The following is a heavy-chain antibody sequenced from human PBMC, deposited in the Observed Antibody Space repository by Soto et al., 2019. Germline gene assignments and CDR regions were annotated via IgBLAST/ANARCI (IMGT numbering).Heavy chain of an antibody. CDR2: IWYDGSNR. J-gene: IGHJ4*02. CDR3: AREGLDYTSDH. Sequence: RGVLRLSCAASGFTFSSYGMHWVRQAPGKGLEWVAAIWYDGSNRYYGDSVKGRFTISRDNSKNTLYLQMNSLRAEDTAVYYCAREGLDYTSDHWGQGT. D-gene: IGHD2-2*02. V-gene: IGHV3-33*01. CDR1: GFTFSSYG.